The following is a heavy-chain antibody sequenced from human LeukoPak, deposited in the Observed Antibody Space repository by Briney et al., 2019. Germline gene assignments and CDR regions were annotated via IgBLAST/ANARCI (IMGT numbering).Heavy chain of an antibody. Sequence: PSETLSLTCTVSGGSISSYYWSWIRQPPGKGLEWIGYIYYSGSTNYNPSLKSRVTISVDTSKNQFSLKLSSVTAADTAVYYCARYSYGQALDYWGQGTLVTVSS. CDR2: IYYSGST. CDR3: ARYSYGQALDY. J-gene: IGHJ4*02. CDR1: GGSISSYY. D-gene: IGHD5-18*01. V-gene: IGHV4-59*01.